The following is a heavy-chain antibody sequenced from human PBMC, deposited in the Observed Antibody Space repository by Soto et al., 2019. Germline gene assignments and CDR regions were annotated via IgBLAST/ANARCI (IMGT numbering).Heavy chain of an antibody. CDR1: GFPFRGSV. D-gene: IGHD3-10*01. CDR2: ISGSDGTT. J-gene: IGHJ4*02. Sequence: EVQLLESGGGLIQPGGSLRLSCVASGFPFRGSVMNWVRQSPGKGLEWVSGISGSDGTTYYADSVKGRFTISRDNSKNMMDLQMNSLRSEDTGVYFCAKATVDGLARGAAFDLWGPGALVTVSS. CDR3: AKATVDGLARGAAFDL. V-gene: IGHV3-23*01.